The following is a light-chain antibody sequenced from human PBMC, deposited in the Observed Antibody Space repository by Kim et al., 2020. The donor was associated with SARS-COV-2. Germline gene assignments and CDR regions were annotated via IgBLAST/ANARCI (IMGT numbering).Light chain of an antibody. J-gene: IGLJ3*02. CDR2: DNN. Sequence: QRVTISCTGSSSNIGAGYDVQWYQQLPGTAPKVVIYDNNNRPSGVPDRFSGSKSGTSASLAITGLQAEDEADYYCQSYDSTLSGVAFGGGTQLTVL. CDR1: SSNIGAGYD. CDR3: QSYDSTLSGVA. V-gene: IGLV1-40*01.